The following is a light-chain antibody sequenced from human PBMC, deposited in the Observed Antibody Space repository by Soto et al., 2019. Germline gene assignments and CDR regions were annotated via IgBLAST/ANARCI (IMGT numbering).Light chain of an antibody. CDR1: QSVSSSY. CDR3: QQFGDSQFT. Sequence: EIVLTQSPGTLSLSPGERGTLSCRASQSVSSSYLAWFQQRPGQAPRLLLYSASSRATGIPDRFSGSGSGRDFTLTISRLEPEDSAVYYCQQFGDSQFTFGPGTKVDIK. CDR2: SAS. J-gene: IGKJ3*01. V-gene: IGKV3-20*01.